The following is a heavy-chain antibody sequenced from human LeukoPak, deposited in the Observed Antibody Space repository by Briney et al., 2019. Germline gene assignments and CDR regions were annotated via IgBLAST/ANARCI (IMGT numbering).Heavy chain of an antibody. Sequence: GGSLRLSCAASGFTFSSYAMSWVRQAPGKGLEWVSAISGSGGSTYYADSVKGRFTISRDNSKNTLYQQMNSLRAEDTAVYYCATLYYRYYYFDYWGQGTLVTVSS. CDR1: GFTFSSYA. CDR2: ISGSGGST. J-gene: IGHJ4*02. V-gene: IGHV3-23*01. D-gene: IGHD3-10*01. CDR3: ATLYYRYYYFDY.